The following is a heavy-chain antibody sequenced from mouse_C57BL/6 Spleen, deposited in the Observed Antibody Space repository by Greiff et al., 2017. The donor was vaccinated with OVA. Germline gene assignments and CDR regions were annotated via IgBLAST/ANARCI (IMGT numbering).Heavy chain of an antibody. V-gene: IGHV1-82*01. D-gene: IGHD1-1*01. Sequence: QVQLQQSGPELVKPGASVKISCKASGYAFSSSWMNWVKQRPGKGLEWIGRIYPGDGDTNYNGKFKGKATLTADKSSSPAYMQRSSLTSEDSAVYFCARSGDYYGSSPGFDYWGQGTTLTVSS. CDR3: ARSGDYYGSSPGFDY. J-gene: IGHJ2*01. CDR2: IYPGDGDT. CDR1: GYAFSSSW.